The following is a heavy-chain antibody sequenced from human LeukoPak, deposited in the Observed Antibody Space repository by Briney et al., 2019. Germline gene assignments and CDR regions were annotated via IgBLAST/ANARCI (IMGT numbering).Heavy chain of an antibody. V-gene: IGHV1-18*01. J-gene: IGHJ4*02. Sequence: GASVTVSFTASGYTFTSYGISWVRQAPGQGLEWMGWISAYNGNTNYAQKLQGRVTMTTDTSTSTAYMELRSLRSDDTAVYYCARARITGSTRPFDYWGQGTLVTVSS. CDR1: GYTFTSYG. CDR3: ARARITGSTRPFDY. D-gene: IGHD1-20*01. CDR2: ISAYNGNT.